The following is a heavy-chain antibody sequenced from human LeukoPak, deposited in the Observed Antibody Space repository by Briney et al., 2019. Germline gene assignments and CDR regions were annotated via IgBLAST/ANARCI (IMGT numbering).Heavy chain of an antibody. CDR1: GYTFTSYD. Sequence: GASVKVSCKASGYTFTSYDINWVRQATGQGLEWMGWMNPNSGDTGYAQKFQGSVSLTRDTSKTTAYMELSNVTSEDTAVYYCARSHRGGYWGDYWGQGTLVTVSS. CDR3: ARSHRGGYWGDY. D-gene: IGHD5-24*01. CDR2: MNPNSGDT. J-gene: IGHJ4*02. V-gene: IGHV1-8*01.